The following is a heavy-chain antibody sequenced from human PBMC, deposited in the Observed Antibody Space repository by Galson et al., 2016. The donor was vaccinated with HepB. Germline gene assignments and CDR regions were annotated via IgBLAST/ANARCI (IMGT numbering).Heavy chain of an antibody. Sequence: SVKVSCKASGGTFSSYTINWVRQAPGQGLEWMGGIIPIFGTANYAQKFQGRVTITADESTSTAYMELSSLRSEDTAVYYCARPPLGTRTEYSSSSHPYYFDYWGQGTLVTVSS. CDR3: ARPPLGTRTEYSSSSHPYYFDY. V-gene: IGHV1-69*13. CDR2: IIPIFGTA. CDR1: GGTFSSYT. J-gene: IGHJ4*02. D-gene: IGHD6-6*01.